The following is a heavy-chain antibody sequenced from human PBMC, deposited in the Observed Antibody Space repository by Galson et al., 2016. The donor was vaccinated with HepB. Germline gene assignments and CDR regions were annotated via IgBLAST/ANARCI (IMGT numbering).Heavy chain of an antibody. CDR2: IIPLLGIT. Sequence: SVKVSCKAVGGSFDYFVINWVRQTPGQGLEWMGRIIPLLGITNYAEKIKDRVTIIADKSTSTASMVLSGLSFDDTSVYFCAGRQRTTWKDGLDVWGRGTTVAVAS. J-gene: IGHJ6*04. CDR1: GGSFDYFV. V-gene: IGHV1-69*04. D-gene: IGHD1-1*01. CDR3: AGRQRTTWKDGLDV.